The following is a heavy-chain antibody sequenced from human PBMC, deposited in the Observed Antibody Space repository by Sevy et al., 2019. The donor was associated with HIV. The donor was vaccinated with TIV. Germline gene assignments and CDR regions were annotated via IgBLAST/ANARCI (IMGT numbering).Heavy chain of an antibody. D-gene: IGHD1-26*01. CDR3: ARELVGATLYYYYGMDV. J-gene: IGHJ6*02. CDR1: GDSVSSNSVA. CDR2: TYYRSKWYN. Sequence: SQTLSLTCAISGDSVSSNSVAWNWIRQSPSRGLEWLGRTYYRSKWYNDYAVSVKSRITINPDTSKNQFSLQLNSVTPEDTAVYYCARELVGATLYYYYGMDVWGQGTTVTVSS. V-gene: IGHV6-1*01.